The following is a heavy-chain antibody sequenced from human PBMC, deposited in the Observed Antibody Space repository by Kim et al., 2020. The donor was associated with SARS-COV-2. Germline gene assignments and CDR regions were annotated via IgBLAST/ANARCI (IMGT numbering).Heavy chain of an antibody. J-gene: IGHJ5*02. CDR2: FDPEDGET. CDR3: ETVESLVVANWFDP. CDR1: GYTLTELS. D-gene: IGHD2-15*01. V-gene: IGHV1-24*01. Sequence: ASVKVSCKVSGYTLTELSMHWVRQAPGKGLEWMGGFDPEDGETIYAQKFQGRVTMTEDTSTDTAYMELSSLRSEDTAVYYCETVESLVVANWFDPWGQGTLVTVSS.